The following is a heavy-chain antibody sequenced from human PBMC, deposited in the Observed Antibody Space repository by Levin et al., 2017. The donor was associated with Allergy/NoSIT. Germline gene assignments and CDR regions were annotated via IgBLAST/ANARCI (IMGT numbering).Heavy chain of an antibody. D-gene: IGHD3-16*01. CDR2: ISSSGSTI. V-gene: IGHV3-11*01. J-gene: IGHJ6*03. CDR3: AGGPRSSYYYYMDV. Sequence: LSLTCAASGFTFSDYYMSWIRQAPGKGLEWVSYISSSGSTIYYADSVKGRFTISRDNAKNSLYLQMNSLRAEDTAVYYCAGGPRSSYYYYMDVWGKGTTVTVSS. CDR1: GFTFSDYY.